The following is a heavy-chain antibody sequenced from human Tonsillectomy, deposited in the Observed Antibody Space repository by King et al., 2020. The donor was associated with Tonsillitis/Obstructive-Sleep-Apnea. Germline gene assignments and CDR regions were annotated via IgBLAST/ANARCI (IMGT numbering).Heavy chain of an antibody. CDR3: AKGKDNSGWYYYGMDV. J-gene: IGHJ6*02. V-gene: IGHV3-23*04. D-gene: IGHD6-19*01. CDR2: ISGSGGGT. Sequence: VQLVESGGGLVQPGGSLRLSCAASGFTFSSYAMNWVRKAPGKGLEWVSAISGSGGGTYSANSVRGRFTISRDNSKMTLFLQMNSLTVEDTAVYYCAKGKDNSGWYYYGMDVWDQGTTVTVSS. CDR1: GFTFSSYA.